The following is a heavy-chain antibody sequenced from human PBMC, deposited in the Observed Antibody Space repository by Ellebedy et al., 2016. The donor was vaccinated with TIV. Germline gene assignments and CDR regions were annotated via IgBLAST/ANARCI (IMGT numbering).Heavy chain of an antibody. D-gene: IGHD6-6*01. Sequence: GGSLRLSCAASGFTFSNFVMHWVRQAPGKGLMWVSRIDYVAGTSYADSVKGRFAMSRDNAKNTVHLQMNSLRPEDTAVYYCVTSYASSPPHAEFYLQWGQGTLVSVSS. V-gene: IGHV3-74*01. CDR3: VTSYASSPPHAEFYLQ. CDR1: GFTFSNFV. J-gene: IGHJ1*01. CDR2: IDYVAGT.